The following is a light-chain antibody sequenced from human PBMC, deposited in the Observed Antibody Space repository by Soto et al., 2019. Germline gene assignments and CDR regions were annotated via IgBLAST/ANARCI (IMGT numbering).Light chain of an antibody. V-gene: IGLV2-14*01. CDR1: SSDVGSYNY. CDR3: SSYTTITTLYV. J-gene: IGLJ1*01. Sequence: QSVLAQPASVSGSPGQSITISCTGTSSDVGSYNYVSWYQLHPGKAPKLMIYEVSNRPSGVSNRCSGSKSGDTAALNISGLQAEDEADYYCSSYTTITTLYVFGTGTKVTVL. CDR2: EVS.